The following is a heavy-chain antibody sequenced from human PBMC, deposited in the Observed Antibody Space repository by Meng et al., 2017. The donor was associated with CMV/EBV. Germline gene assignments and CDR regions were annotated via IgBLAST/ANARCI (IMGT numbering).Heavy chain of an antibody. CDR3: ARASRQLELEGNNWSDS. Sequence: SVKVSCKASGYTFSSYAISWVRQAPGQGLEWMGRIIPIIGIANYAQKFQGRVTITADKSTSTAYMELSSLRSEDTAVYYCARASRQLELEGNNWSDSWGQGTLVTVSS. V-gene: IGHV1-69*04. J-gene: IGHJ5*01. CDR1: GYTFSSYA. CDR2: IIPIIGIA. D-gene: IGHD1-1*01.